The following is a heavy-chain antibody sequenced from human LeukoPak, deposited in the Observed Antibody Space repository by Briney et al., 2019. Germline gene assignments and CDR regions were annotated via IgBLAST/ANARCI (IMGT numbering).Heavy chain of an antibody. J-gene: IGHJ4*02. CDR3: ARDAYSGSYSYYFDY. D-gene: IGHD1-26*01. CDR2: INPNSGGT. CDR1: GYTFTGYY. Sequence: ASVKVSCKASGYTFTGYYMHWVRQAPGQGLEWMGRINPNSGGTNYAQKFQSRVTMTRDTSISTAYMELSRLRSDDTAVYYCARDAYSGSYSYYFDYWGQGTLVTVSS. V-gene: IGHV1-2*06.